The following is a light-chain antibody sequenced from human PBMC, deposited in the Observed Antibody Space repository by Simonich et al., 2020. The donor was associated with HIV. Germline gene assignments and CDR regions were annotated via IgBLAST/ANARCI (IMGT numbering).Light chain of an antibody. V-gene: IGKV1-5*03. CDR2: KAS. CDR3: QQSYSTT. J-gene: IGKJ3*01. Sequence: DIQMTQSPSTLSASVGDRVTITCRASQSISSWLAWYQQKPGKAPKLLIYKASSLESGVPSRFSGSGSGTDFTLTISSLQPEDFATYYCQQSYSTTFGPGTKVDIK. CDR1: QSISSW.